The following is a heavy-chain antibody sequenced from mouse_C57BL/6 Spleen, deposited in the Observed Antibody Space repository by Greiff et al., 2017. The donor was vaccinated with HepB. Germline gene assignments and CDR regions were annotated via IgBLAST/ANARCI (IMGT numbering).Heavy chain of an antibody. D-gene: IGHD1-1*01. CDR3: ARSRDYGSSSFAY. Sequence: VHLKQSGAELVKPGASVKLSCTASGFNIKDYYMHWVKQRTEQGLEWIGRIDPEDGETKYAPKFQGKATITADTSSNTAYLQLSSLTSEDAAVYYGARSRDYGSSSFAYWGQGTLVTVSA. CDR2: IDPEDGET. J-gene: IGHJ3*01. V-gene: IGHV14-2*01. CDR1: GFNIKDYY.